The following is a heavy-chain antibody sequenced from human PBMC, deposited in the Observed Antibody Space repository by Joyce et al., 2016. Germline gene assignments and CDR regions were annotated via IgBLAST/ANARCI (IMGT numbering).Heavy chain of an antibody. CDR3: AKADYGDKIDAFDI. Sequence: EVQLVESGGGLVQPGGSLRLSCAASGFTFSSYSMNWVRQDPGKGLEWVSYIRSSSSTIYYADSVKGRFTISRDNAKNSLYLQMNSLRAEDTAVYYCAKADYGDKIDAFDIWGQGTMVTVSS. D-gene: IGHD4-17*01. CDR1: GFTFSSYS. V-gene: IGHV3-48*01. CDR2: IRSSSSTI. J-gene: IGHJ3*02.